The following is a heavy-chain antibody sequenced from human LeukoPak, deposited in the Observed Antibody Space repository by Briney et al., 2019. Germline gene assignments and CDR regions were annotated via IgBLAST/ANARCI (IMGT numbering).Heavy chain of an antibody. CDR3: ARCYDFWSGYYGENWFDP. CDR1: GGSISSSSYY. D-gene: IGHD3-3*01. Sequence: SETLSLTCTASGGSISSSSYYWGWIRQPPGKGLEWIGSIYYSGSTYYNPSLKSRVTISVDTSKNKFSLKLSSVTAADTAVYYCARCYDFWSGYYGENWFDPWGQGTLVTVSS. V-gene: IGHV4-39*07. CDR2: IYYSGST. J-gene: IGHJ5*02.